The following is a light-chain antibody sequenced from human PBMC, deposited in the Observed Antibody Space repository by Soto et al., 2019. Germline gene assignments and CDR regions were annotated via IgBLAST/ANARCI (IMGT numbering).Light chain of an antibody. Sequence: EIVMTQSPATLSVSPGERVTLSCRASQSISSNLAWYQQKPGQAPRLLIYSASTRATGIPARFSGSGSVTDFKPTIRGLQSEAFAVYYCQQYNNWPGWAFGQGTKVEIK. V-gene: IGKV3-15*01. CDR3: QQYNNWPGWA. CDR1: QSISSN. J-gene: IGKJ1*01. CDR2: SAS.